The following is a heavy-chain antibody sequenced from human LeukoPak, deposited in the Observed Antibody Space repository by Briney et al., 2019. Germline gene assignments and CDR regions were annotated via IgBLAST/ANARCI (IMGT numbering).Heavy chain of an antibody. CDR3: AKASVAIPQYCNS. V-gene: IGHV3-23*01. D-gene: IGHD2-2*02. J-gene: IGHJ5*02. CDR1: GFTFSSSA. Sequence: GALRLSCAASGFTFSSSAMSWVRQAPGKGLEWVSTISGTGSSTYYADSAKGRFTISRDNSKNTLFLQLNSLTAADTAMYFCAKASVAIPQYCNSWGQGTLVTVSS. CDR2: ISGTGSST.